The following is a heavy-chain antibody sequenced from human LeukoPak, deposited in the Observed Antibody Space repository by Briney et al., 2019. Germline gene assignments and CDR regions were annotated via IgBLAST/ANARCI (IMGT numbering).Heavy chain of an antibody. D-gene: IGHD3/OR15-3a*01. Sequence: SETLSLTCTVSGGSISSDRFYWTWVRQPAGKRPEWIGRIKSSNTNYNPSLKSRVNISMDTSTDQFSLKLSSLTAADTGVYYCARVPDWTYVPDYWGQGTLVTVSS. CDR3: ARVPDWTYVPDY. V-gene: IGHV4-61*02. J-gene: IGHJ4*02. CDR1: GGSISSDRFY. CDR2: IKSSNT.